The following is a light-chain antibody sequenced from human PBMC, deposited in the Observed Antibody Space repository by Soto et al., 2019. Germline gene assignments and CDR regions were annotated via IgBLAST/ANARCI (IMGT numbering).Light chain of an antibody. CDR2: GAS. Sequence: EIVLTQSPGTLSLSPGYRATLSCRASQSVSNNYLAWYQQKPXQAXRLLIYGASNRATGIPDRFSGSGSGTDFSLTISRLEPEDFAVYYCRQYGSSVTFGQGTKVDIK. V-gene: IGKV3-20*01. CDR3: RQYGSSVT. J-gene: IGKJ1*01. CDR1: QSVSNNY.